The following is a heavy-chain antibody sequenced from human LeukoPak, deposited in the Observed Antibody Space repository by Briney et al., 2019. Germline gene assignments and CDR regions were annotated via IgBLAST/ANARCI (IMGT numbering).Heavy chain of an antibody. V-gene: IGHV4-59*01. D-gene: IGHD2-15*01. CDR1: GGSISSYY. J-gene: IGHJ4*02. CDR3: ARGGGSCSVTVYHY. Sequence: SETLSLTCTVSGGSISSYYWSWIRQPPGKGLEWIGYIYYSGSTNYNPSLKSRVTISVDTSKNQFSLKLSSVTAADTAVYYCARGGGSCSVTVYHYWGQGTLVTVSS. CDR2: IYYSGST.